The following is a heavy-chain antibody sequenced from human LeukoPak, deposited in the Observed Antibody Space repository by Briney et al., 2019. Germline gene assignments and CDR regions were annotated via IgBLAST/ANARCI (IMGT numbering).Heavy chain of an antibody. CDR1: GFTFSSYW. J-gene: IGHJ6*02. D-gene: IGHD2/OR15-2a*01. V-gene: IGHV3-74*01. CDR2: ISTDGSST. Sequence: GGSLRLSCAASGFTFSSYWMHWVRQARGKGLVWVSRISTDGSSTTYADSVKGRFTISRDNVKSTLFLQMNSLRAEDTAVYYCASYLTSIPSGMDVWGQGTTVTVSS. CDR3: ASYLTSIPSGMDV.